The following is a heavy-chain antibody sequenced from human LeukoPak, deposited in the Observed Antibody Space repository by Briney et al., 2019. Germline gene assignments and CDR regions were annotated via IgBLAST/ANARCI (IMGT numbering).Heavy chain of an antibody. V-gene: IGHV3-15*01. J-gene: IGHJ4*02. D-gene: IGHD3-22*01. Sequence: GGSLRLSCAASGFTFSNAWMSWVRQAPGKGLEWVGRIKSKTDGGTTDYAAPVKGRFTISRDDSKNTLYLQMNSLKTEDTAVYYCTRVRYYYDSSGFVGQDYWGQGTLVTVSS. CDR3: TRVRYYYDSSGFVGQDY. CDR1: GFTFSNAW. CDR2: IKSKTDGGTT.